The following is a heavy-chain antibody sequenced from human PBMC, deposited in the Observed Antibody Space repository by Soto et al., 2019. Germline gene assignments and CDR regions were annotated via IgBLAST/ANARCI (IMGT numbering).Heavy chain of an antibody. CDR1: GVSISNSSYY. Sequence: ETLSLTCTASGVSISNSSYYWGWIRRPPGKGLEWIGTIYYSGITYYNPSLKSRVTISVDTSKNQFSLKLTSVTAADTAVYYCARQGSNWGQGTLVTVSS. CDR2: IYYSGIT. CDR3: ARQGSN. J-gene: IGHJ4*02. V-gene: IGHV4-39*01.